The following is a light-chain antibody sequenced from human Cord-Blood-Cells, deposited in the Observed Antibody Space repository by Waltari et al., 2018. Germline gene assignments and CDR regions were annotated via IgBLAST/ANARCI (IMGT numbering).Light chain of an antibody. CDR2: KAS. CDR1: QSISRW. CDR3: QQYNSYWT. Sequence: DIQMTQSPSTLSASVGDRVTITCRACQSISRWLAWYQQKPGKAPKLLIYKASSLESGIPSRFSGSGSGTEFTLTISSLQPDDFATYYCQQYNSYWTFGQGTKVEIK. V-gene: IGKV1-5*03. J-gene: IGKJ1*01.